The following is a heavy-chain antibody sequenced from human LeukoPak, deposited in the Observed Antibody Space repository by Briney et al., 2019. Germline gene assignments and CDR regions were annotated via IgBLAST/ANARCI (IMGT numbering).Heavy chain of an antibody. D-gene: IGHD6-6*01. J-gene: IGHJ4*02. Sequence: GASVKVSCKVSGYTLTELSMHWVRQAPGKGLEWMGGFDPEDGETIYAQKFQGRVTMTEDTSTDTAYMELSSLRSEDTAVYYCASGGSIADRGGYSSSPHFGYWGQGTLVTVSS. CDR1: GYTLTELS. CDR2: FDPEDGET. V-gene: IGHV1-24*01. CDR3: ASGGSIADRGGYSSSPHFGY.